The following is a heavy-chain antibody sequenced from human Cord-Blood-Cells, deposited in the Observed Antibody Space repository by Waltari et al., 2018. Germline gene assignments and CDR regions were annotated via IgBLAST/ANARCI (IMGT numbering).Heavy chain of an antibody. CDR1: GGSISSSSYY. J-gene: IGHJ4*02. Sequence: QLQLQESGPGLVKPSETLSLTCTVSGGSISSSSYYWGWLRQPPGKGLEWIGSIYYSGSTYYNPSLKSRVTISVDTSKNQFSLKLSSVTAADTAVYYCAFDYYGSGNSYWGQGTLVTVSS. CDR2: IYYSGST. V-gene: IGHV4-39*01. D-gene: IGHD3-10*01. CDR3: AFDYYGSGNSY.